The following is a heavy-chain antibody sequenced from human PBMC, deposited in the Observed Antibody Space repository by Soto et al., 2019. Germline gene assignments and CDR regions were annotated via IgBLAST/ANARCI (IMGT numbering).Heavy chain of an antibody. Sequence: SETLSLTCTVSGGSFSSSSHYWVWIRQPPGKGLEWVGSIYYDGRTYYNASLKSQVTISVDTSKNQFSLKVNSVTVADTAVYYCARRSHTNWPAYWGHGTQVTVS. J-gene: IGHJ4*01. CDR2: IYYDGRT. V-gene: IGHV4-39*01. CDR3: ARRSHTNWPAY. CDR1: GGSFSSSSHY. D-gene: IGHD2-8*01.